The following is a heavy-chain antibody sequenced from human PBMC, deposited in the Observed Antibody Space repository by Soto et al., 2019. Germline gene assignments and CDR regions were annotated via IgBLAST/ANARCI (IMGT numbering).Heavy chain of an antibody. V-gene: IGHV3-30*18. D-gene: IGHD3-10*01. CDR2: ISFDGKSI. CDR3: AKYLLGRGFGELFDY. CDR1: GFTFSNFG. J-gene: IGHJ4*02. Sequence: QVQLVESGGGVVQPGMSLRLSCAASGFTFSNFGMHWVRQAPGKGLEWGAVISFDGKSIEYGDSVKGRFTISRDNAKNSVYLQMDSLRVEDTAVYYCAKYLLGRGFGELFDYWGQGILVTVSS.